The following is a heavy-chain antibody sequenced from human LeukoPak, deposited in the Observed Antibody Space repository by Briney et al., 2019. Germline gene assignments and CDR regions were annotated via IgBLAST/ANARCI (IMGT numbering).Heavy chain of an antibody. CDR2: IGTAGDT. D-gene: IGHD3-22*01. Sequence: GGSLRLSCAASGFTFSSYDMHWVRQATGNGLEWVSAIGTAGDTYYPGSVKGRFTISRENAKNSLYLQLNSLRAGDTAVYYCARSGKPYYYDSSCYYFDYWGQGTLVTVSS. V-gene: IGHV3-13*04. J-gene: IGHJ4*02. CDR1: GFTFSSYD. CDR3: ARSGKPYYYDSSCYYFDY.